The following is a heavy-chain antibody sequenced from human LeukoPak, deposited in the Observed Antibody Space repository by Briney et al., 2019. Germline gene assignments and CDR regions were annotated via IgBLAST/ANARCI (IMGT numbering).Heavy chain of an antibody. V-gene: IGHV3-30*04. J-gene: IGHJ4*02. CDR2: ISYDGSNK. D-gene: IGHD1-7*01. Sequence: GRSLRLSCAASGFTFSSYAMHWVRQPPGKGLEWVAVISYDGSNKYYADSVKGRFTISRDNSKNTLYLQMNSLRAEDTAVYYCARGPYNWNLSYYFDYWGQGTLVTVSS. CDR1: GFTFSSYA. CDR3: ARGPYNWNLSYYFDY.